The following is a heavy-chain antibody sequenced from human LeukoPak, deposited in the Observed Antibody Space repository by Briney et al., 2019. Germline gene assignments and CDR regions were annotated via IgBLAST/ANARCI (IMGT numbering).Heavy chain of an antibody. CDR1: GESFSGYF. D-gene: IGHD3-10*01. CDR2: INHSGST. J-gene: IGHJ3*02. Sequence: SETLSLTCAVYGESFSGYFWTWIRQPPGKGLEWIGEINHSGSTNYNPSLKSRVIISVDTSRNQFSLKLNSVTAADTAVYYCAKSNGYGLVDIWGQGTMVTASS. V-gene: IGHV4-34*01. CDR3: AKSNGYGLVDI.